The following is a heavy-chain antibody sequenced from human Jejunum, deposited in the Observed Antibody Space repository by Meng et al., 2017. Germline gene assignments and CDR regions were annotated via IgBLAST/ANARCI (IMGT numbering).Heavy chain of an antibody. D-gene: IGHD6-13*01. Sequence: GGSLRLSCAASGFTFVTCWMAWVRQTPGKGLEWVASMKQDGSGIYYVDSVKGRFSISRNSAENSLYLQINSLTVEDTGVYYCARFGSSSSWYFDYWGQGTLVTVSS. CDR2: MKQDGSGI. J-gene: IGHJ4*01. CDR3: ARFGSSSSWYFDY. V-gene: IGHV3-7*01. CDR1: GFTFVTCW.